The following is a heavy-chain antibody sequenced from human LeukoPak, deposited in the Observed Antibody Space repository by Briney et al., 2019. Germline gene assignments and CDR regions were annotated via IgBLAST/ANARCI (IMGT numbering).Heavy chain of an antibody. V-gene: IGHV3-9*01. J-gene: IGHJ4*02. CDR1: GFTFDDYA. Sequence: GRSLRLSCAASGFTFDDYARHWVRQAPGKGLEWVSGISWNSGSIGYADSVKGRFTISRDNAKNSLYLQMNSLRAEDRALYYCAKDLYTSSWYYFDYWGQGTLVTVSS. CDR3: AKDLYTSSWYYFDY. D-gene: IGHD6-13*01. CDR2: ISWNSGSI.